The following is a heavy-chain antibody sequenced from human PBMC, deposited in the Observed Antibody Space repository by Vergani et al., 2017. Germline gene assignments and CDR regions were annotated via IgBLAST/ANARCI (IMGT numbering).Heavy chain of an antibody. D-gene: IGHD2-15*01. V-gene: IGHV1-2*07. CDR1: GYTFTGYY. CDR3: AKVAHCSLANCPSDY. CDR2: INPNSGGT. J-gene: IGHJ4*02. Sequence: QVQLVQSGAEVKKPGASVKVSCKASGYTFTGYYMHWVRQAPGQGLEWMGWINPNSGGTNYAHKCQGRVTMTRDTSISTAYMELSRLRSDDTAVYYCAKVAHCSLANCPSDYWGKGTLVTVSS.